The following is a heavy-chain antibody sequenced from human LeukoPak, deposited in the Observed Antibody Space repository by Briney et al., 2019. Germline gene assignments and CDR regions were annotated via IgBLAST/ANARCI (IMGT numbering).Heavy chain of an antibody. J-gene: IGHJ4*02. V-gene: IGHV4-4*07. D-gene: IGHD6-13*01. CDR3: ARAGSIAAAAD. CDR1: GVSISSYY. Sequence: SETLSVTCTVSGVSISSYYWSWIRQPAGKGLEWIGRIYTSGSTNYNPSLKSRVTISVDKSKNQFSLKLSSVTAADTAVYYCARAGSIAAAADWGQGTLVTVSS. CDR2: IYTSGST.